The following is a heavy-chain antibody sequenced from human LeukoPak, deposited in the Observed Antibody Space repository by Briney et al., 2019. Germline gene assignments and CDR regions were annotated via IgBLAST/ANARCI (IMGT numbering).Heavy chain of an antibody. CDR3: ARAPDQRGYSYGTAGYFQH. J-gene: IGHJ1*01. CDR2: ISSSGSTI. D-gene: IGHD5-18*01. Sequence: GGSLRLSCAASGFTFSSYEMNWVRQAPGKGLEWVSYISSSGSTIYYADSVKGRFTISRDNAKNSLYLQMNSLRAEDTAVYYCARAPDQRGYSYGTAGYFQHWGQGTLVTVSS. V-gene: IGHV3-48*03. CDR1: GFTFSSYE.